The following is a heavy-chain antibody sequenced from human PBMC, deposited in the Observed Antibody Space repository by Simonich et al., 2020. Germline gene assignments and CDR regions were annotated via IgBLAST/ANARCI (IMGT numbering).Heavy chain of an antibody. CDR2: ISAYNGNT. V-gene: IGHV1-18*01. Sequence: QVQLVQSGAEVKKPGASVKVSCKASGYTFTSYGISWVRQAPRKGLEWMGRISAYNGNTNDAQKLQGRVTMTTDTSTSTAYMELRSLRSDDTAVYYCARASRGTWWYYYFDYWGQGTLVTVSS. J-gene: IGHJ4*02. D-gene: IGHD2-15*01. CDR1: GYTFTSYG. CDR3: ARASRGTWWYYYFDY.